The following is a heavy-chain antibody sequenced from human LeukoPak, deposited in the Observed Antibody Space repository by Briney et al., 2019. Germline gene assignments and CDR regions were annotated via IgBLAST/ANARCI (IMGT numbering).Heavy chain of an antibody. CDR2: IWSDKSNR. D-gene: IGHD4-11*01. Sequence: GGSLRLSCAVSGFIFNHHAMHWVRQAPGKGLQWVAVIWSDKSNRFYADSVRGRFTISRDDSRKTVYLQMERLTAEDTAIYYCAKDAQRGFDYSNSLEYWGQGALVTVAS. V-gene: IGHV3-33*06. J-gene: IGHJ4*02. CDR3: AKDAQRGFDYSNSLEY. CDR1: GFIFNHHA.